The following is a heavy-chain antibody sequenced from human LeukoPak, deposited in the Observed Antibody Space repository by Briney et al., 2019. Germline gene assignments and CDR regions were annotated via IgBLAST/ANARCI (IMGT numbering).Heavy chain of an antibody. J-gene: IGHJ1*01. CDR2: TYYRSKWYN. V-gene: IGHV6-1*01. CDR3: VREGSRSTFQH. D-gene: IGHD2-2*01. CDR1: GDSVSSNTAA. Sequence: SQTLSLTCGISGDSVSSNTAAWNWIRQSPSTGLEWLGRTYYRSKWYNNYAVSVKSRITINPDSSKNQVSLQLNSVTPEDTAMYYCVREGSRSTFQHWGQGTLVTVSS.